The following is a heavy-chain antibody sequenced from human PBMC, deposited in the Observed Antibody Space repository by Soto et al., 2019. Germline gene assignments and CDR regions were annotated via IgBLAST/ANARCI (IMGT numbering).Heavy chain of an antibody. CDR2: MNPNSGNT. CDR1: GYTFTSYD. Sequence: GSVQVSCKASGYTFTSYDINWVRQATGQGLEWMGWMNPNSGNTGYAQKFQGRVTMTRNTSISTAYMELSSLRSEDTAVYYCASFSLGLELLSYGMDVWGQGPTVSVA. CDR3: ASFSLGLELLSYGMDV. V-gene: IGHV1-8*01. J-gene: IGHJ6*02. D-gene: IGHD1-7*01.